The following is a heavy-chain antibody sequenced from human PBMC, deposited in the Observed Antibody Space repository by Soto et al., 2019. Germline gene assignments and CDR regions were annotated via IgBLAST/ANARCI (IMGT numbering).Heavy chain of an antibody. D-gene: IGHD3-3*01. CDR3: ARDQEIFGVVIRRYFDY. V-gene: IGHV3-21*01. Sequence: EVQLVESGGGLVKPGGSLRLSCAASGFTFSSYSMNWVRQAPGKGLECVSSISSSSSYIYYADSVKGRCTISRDNAKNSLYLQMNSLRAEDTAVYYCARDQEIFGVVIRRYFDYWGQGTLVTVSS. CDR1: GFTFSSYS. CDR2: ISSSSSYI. J-gene: IGHJ4*02.